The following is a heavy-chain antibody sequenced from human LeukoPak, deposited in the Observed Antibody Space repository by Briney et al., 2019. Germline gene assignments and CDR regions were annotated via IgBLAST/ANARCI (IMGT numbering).Heavy chain of an antibody. V-gene: IGHV3-9*01. CDR2: IGWNSGSI. CDR3: AREGHDRYAFDI. J-gene: IGHJ3*02. D-gene: IGHD3-22*01. Sequence: GRSLRLSCAASGFTFDDYAMHRVRQAPGKGLEWVSGIGWNSGSIDYADSVKGRFTISRDNSKNTLYLQMNSLRAEDTAVYYCAREGHDRYAFDIWGQGTMVTVSS. CDR1: GFTFDDYA.